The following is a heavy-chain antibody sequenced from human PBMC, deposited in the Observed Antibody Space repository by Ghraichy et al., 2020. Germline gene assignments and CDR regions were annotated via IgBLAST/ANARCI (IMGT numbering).Heavy chain of an antibody. Sequence: GESLNISCAASGFPFSVYGMHWVRQAPGKGLEWVAFIRDDGSNKYYVDSVKGRFTISRDNPQSTLYLQMTSLRTDDTAVYYCTIHSGVRGYWGQGTLVTVGS. D-gene: IGHD7-27*01. CDR2: IRDDGSNK. V-gene: IGHV3-30*02. CDR3: TIHSGVRGY. J-gene: IGHJ4*02. CDR1: GFPFSVYG.